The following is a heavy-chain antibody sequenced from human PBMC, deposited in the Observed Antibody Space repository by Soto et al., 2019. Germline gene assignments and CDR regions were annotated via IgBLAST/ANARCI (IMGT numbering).Heavy chain of an antibody. D-gene: IGHD1-26*01. CDR2: IKQDGSEK. CDR1: GFTFSSYW. Sequence: GGSLRLSCAASGFTFSSYWMSWVRQAPGQGLEWVANIKQDGSEKYYVDSVKGRFTISRDNAKNSLYLQMNSLRAEDTAVYYCARDKWELSDYGMDVWGQGTTVTVSS. J-gene: IGHJ6*02. V-gene: IGHV3-7*01. CDR3: ARDKWELSDYGMDV.